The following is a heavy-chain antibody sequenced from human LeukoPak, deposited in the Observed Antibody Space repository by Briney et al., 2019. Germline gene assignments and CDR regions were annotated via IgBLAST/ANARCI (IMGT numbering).Heavy chain of an antibody. CDR1: GFNFNNYG. J-gene: IGHJ4*01. Sequence: GGSLRLSCAVSGFNFNNYGVSWVRQAPGKGPEWVSAIGATDDSTYYADSVKGRFTISRDNSSNTVYLQMNSLRVADTALYFCARENIFDFWGQGTLVTVSS. D-gene: IGHD2/OR15-2a*01. CDR3: ARENIFDF. CDR2: IGATDDST. V-gene: IGHV3-23*01.